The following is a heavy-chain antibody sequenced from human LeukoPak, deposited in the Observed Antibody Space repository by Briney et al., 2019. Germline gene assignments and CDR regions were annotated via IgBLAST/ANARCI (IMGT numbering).Heavy chain of an antibody. CDR3: SRGAAAGIIGWLDP. D-gene: IGHD6-13*01. Sequence: GGSLRLSCTASGFTFADYTMSWFRQAPGKGLEWVGLVRSKAFGGTSEYAASVKGRFAISRDDSKSIAYLQMNSLKTEDTAMYYCSRGAAAGIIGWLDPWGQGTLVTVSS. CDR2: VRSKAFGGTS. CDR1: GFTFADYT. J-gene: IGHJ5*02. V-gene: IGHV3-49*03.